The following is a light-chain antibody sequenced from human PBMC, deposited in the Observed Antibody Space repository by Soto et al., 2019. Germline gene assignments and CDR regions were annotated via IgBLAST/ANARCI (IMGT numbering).Light chain of an antibody. J-gene: IGLJ1*01. V-gene: IGLV3-21*02. Sequence: SYYVTHPPSLSVAPGQAARITCGGNNIGNRRVHWYQQKPGQAPVLVVYDDSDRPSGIPERFSGSNSGNTATLSISRVEAGDEADYYCQVWDSNSVYVFGTGTKVTVL. CDR3: QVWDSNSVYV. CDR2: DDS. CDR1: NIGNRR.